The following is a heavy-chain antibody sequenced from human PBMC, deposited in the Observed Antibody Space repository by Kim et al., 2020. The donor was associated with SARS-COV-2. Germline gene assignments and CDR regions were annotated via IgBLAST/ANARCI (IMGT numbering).Heavy chain of an antibody. J-gene: IGHJ4*02. CDR3: AKAGEYTSSSGGY. CDR2: ISWNSGSK. D-gene: IGHD6-6*01. CDR1: GFTFGDYA. Sequence: GGSLRLSCAASGFTFGDYAMHWVRQAPGKGLEWVSGISWNSGSKGYADSVRGRFTISRDNAKNSLYLQMYSLGAEDTALYYCAKAGEYTSSSGGYWGQGTLVTVSS. V-gene: IGHV3-9*01.